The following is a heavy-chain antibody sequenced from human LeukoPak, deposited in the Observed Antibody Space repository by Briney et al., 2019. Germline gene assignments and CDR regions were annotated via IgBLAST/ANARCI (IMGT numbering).Heavy chain of an antibody. V-gene: IGHV3-7*03. CDR2: IKQDRSEK. CDR1: GFTFTNYW. J-gene: IGHJ5*01. CDR3: VGGHDLEFEF. Sequence: GGSLRLSCAASGFTFTNYWMSWVRQAPGKGLELVANIKQDRSEKYYVDSVKGRFTISRDSSKNTVFLHMSGLRDDDTAVYYCVGGHDLEFEFWGQGTLVIVSS. D-gene: IGHD4-23*01.